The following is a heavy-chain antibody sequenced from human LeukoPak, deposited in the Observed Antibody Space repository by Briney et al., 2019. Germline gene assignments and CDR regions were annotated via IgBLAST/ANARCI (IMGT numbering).Heavy chain of an antibody. CDR2: INHSGST. J-gene: IGHJ4*02. D-gene: IGHD4-17*01. CDR1: GGSFSGYY. CDR3: ASGKVYGDYSV. Sequence: SETLSLTCAVYGGSFSGYYWSWIRQPPGKGLEWIGEINHSGSTNYNPSLKSRVTISVDTSKNQFSLKLSSVTAADTAVYYCASGKVYGDYSVWGQGTLVTVSS. V-gene: IGHV4-34*01.